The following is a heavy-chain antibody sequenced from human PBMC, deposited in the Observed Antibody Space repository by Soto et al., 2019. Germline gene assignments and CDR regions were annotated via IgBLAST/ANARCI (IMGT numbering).Heavy chain of an antibody. D-gene: IGHD4-17*01. V-gene: IGHV3-23*01. CDR3: AKDFTPDGYWDFDY. CDR1: GFTFSTYT. J-gene: IGHJ4*02. CDR2: VLQTGSST. Sequence: GGSLRLSCAASGFTFSTYTMIWVRQPPGKGLEWVSAVLQTGSSTFYADSVKGRFTISRDNSKNTLYLQMNNLRAEDTAVYYCAKDFTPDGYWDFDYWGQGTLVTVSS.